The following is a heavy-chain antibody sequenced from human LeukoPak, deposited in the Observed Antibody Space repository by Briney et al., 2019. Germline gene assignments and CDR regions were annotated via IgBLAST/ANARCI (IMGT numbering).Heavy chain of an antibody. V-gene: IGHV3-23*01. CDR3: AKPAVHGAIFSFGY. Sequence: PGGSLRLSCAASGFTFSSYAMSWVRQAPGKGLEWVSSISGDGRSTVYADSVKGRFTISRDSSTKALFLQINSLRAEDTAVYYCAKPAVHGAIFSFGYWGQGTPVTVSS. CDR1: GFTFSSYA. CDR2: ISGDGRST. J-gene: IGHJ4*02. D-gene: IGHD3-9*01.